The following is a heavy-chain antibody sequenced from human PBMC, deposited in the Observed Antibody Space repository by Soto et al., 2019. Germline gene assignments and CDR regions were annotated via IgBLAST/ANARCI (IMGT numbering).Heavy chain of an antibody. CDR1: GDIFSSYT. V-gene: IGHV1-69*08. D-gene: IGHD2-15*01. Sequence: QVQLVQSGAEVKKPGSSVKVSCKASGDIFSSYTINWVRQAPGQGLEWMGRIIPIRSTTNYAQKFQGRVTITADKSTSIAYMELSSLISEDTAVYYCARGYCSAGPCDGYYGMDVWGQGTAVTVSS. J-gene: IGHJ6*02. CDR3: ARGYCSAGPCDGYYGMDV. CDR2: IIPIRSTT.